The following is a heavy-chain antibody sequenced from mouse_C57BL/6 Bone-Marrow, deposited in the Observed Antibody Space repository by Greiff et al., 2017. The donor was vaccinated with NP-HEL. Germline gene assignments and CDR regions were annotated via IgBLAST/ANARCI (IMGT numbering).Heavy chain of an antibody. CDR2: ISSGSSTI. Sequence: EVHLVESGGGLVKPGGSLKLSCAASGFTFSDYGMHWVRQAPEKGLEWVAYISSGSSTIYYADTVKGRFTISRDNAKNTLFLQMTSLRSEDTAMYYCARVRYYGSSRYFDVWGTGTTVTVSS. V-gene: IGHV5-17*01. D-gene: IGHD1-1*01. CDR3: ARVRYYGSSRYFDV. J-gene: IGHJ1*03. CDR1: GFTFSDYG.